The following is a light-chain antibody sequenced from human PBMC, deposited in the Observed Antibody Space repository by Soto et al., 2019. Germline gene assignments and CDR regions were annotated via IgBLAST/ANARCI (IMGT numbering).Light chain of an antibody. CDR2: MGS. J-gene: IGKJ4*01. CDR3: RQGLQTPLT. CDR1: QSLLHSNGYSY. Sequence: DIVMTQSPFSLPVSPGEPASISCRSSQSLLHSNGYSYVDWYLQKAGQSPQLLIYMGSNRASGVPDRFSGSGSGTDFTLKISRVEAEDAVIYYCRQGLQTPLTFGGGTKVEIK. V-gene: IGKV2-28*01.